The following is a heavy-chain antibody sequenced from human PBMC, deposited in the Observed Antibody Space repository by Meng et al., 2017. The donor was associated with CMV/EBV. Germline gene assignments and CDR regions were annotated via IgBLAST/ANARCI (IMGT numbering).Heavy chain of an antibody. D-gene: IGHD6-13*01. V-gene: IGHV1-2*02. J-gene: IGHJ4*02. Sequence: ALVKVSCKASGYTFTGYYMHWVRQAPGQGLEWMGWINPNSGGTNYAQKFQGRVTMTRDTSISTAYMELSRLRSDDTAVYYCARVNQVRIAAAGIGYWGQGTLVTVSS. CDR3: ARVNQVRIAAAGIGY. CDR2: INPNSGGT. CDR1: GYTFTGYY.